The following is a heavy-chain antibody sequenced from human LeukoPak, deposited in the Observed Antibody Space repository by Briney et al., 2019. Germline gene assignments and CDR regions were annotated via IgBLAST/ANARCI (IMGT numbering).Heavy chain of an antibody. V-gene: IGHV4-59*01. CDR1: GGSISSYY. CDR3: ARAGSATYYVDAFDI. CDR2: IYYSGST. D-gene: IGHD1-26*01. Sequence: PSETLSLTCTVSGGSISSYYWSWIRQPPGKGLEWIGYIYYSGSTYYNPSLGRRVTMSIDTSKNQFSLKLSSVTAADTAVYYCARAGSATYYVDAFDIWGQGTMVTVSS. J-gene: IGHJ3*02.